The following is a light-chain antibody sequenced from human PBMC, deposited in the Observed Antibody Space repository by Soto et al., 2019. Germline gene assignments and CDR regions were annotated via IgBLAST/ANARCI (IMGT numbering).Light chain of an antibody. CDR2: DVN. V-gene: IGLV2-11*01. J-gene: IGLJ2*01. CDR3: CSYAGSDTLV. CDR1: SSDVGGYHY. Sequence: QSVLTQPRSVSGSPGQSVTLSCTGTSSDVGGYHYVSGYQHNPGKAPKIIIYDVNKRPSGVPDRFSGSKSGNTASLTISGLQTEDEADYYCCSYAGSDTLVFGGGTKL.